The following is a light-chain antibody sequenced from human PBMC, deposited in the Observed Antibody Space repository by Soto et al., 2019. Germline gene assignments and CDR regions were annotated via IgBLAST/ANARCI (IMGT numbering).Light chain of an antibody. CDR2: DAS. V-gene: IGKV3D-20*02. CDR1: QSVSSSY. Sequence: ILLPQSPGPLSLSAGSRSKTSCRASQSVSSSYLAWYKTKPGQAPRLLIYDASNRATGIPARFSGIGSGTDVTLTISSLEPEEGAVDYGQKRSNWPITCGQGPRRELK. J-gene: IGKJ5*01. CDR3: QKRSNWPIT.